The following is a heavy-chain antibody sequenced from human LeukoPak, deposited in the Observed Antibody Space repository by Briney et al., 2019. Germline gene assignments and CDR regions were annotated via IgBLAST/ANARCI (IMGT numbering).Heavy chain of an antibody. V-gene: IGHV4-34*01. J-gene: IGHJ4*02. CDR2: INHSGST. D-gene: IGHD4-17*01. CDR1: GGSFSGYY. Sequence: SETLSLTCAVYGGSFSGYYWSWIRQPPGKGLEWIGEINHSGSTNYNPSLKSRVTISVDTSKNQFSLKLSSVTAAGTAVYYCARELATVTNYFDYWGQGTLVTVSS. CDR3: ARELATVTNYFDY.